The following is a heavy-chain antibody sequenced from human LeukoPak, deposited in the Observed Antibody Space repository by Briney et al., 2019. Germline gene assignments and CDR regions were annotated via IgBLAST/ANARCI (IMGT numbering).Heavy chain of an antibody. CDR3: AKGTPFDY. CDR2: ISYDGSNK. CDR1: GFTFSSYG. Sequence: PGGSLRLSCAASGFTFSSYGMHWVRQAPGKGLEWVAVISYDGSNKYYADSVKGRFTISRDNSKNTLYLQMNSLRAEDTAVYYCAKGTPFDYWGQGTLVTVSS. V-gene: IGHV3-30*18. J-gene: IGHJ4*02.